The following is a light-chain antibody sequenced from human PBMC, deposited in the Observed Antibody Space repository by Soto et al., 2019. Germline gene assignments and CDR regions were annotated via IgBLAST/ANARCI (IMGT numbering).Light chain of an antibody. CDR2: EDS. CDR1: SSDVGSWNL. J-gene: IGLJ2*01. CDR3: CSYAGSSTVV. Sequence: QSALTQPASVSGSPGQSITISCTGTSSDVGSWNLVSWYQQHPGKAPKLMIYEDSKRPSGVSNRFSGFKSGNTASLTISGLQAEDEADYYCCSYAGSSTVVFGGGTKVTVL. V-gene: IGLV2-23*01.